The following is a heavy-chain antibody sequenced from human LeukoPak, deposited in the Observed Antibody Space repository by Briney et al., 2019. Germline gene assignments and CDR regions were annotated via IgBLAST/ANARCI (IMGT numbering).Heavy chain of an antibody. CDR2: INSDGSST. D-gene: IGHD2-2*01. V-gene: IGHV3-74*01. CDR1: GFTFSSYW. CDR3: AMSYCSSTSCYWAAGDAFDI. J-gene: IGHJ3*02. Sequence: GGSLRLSCAASGFTFSSYWMHWVRQAPGKGLVWVSRINSDGSSTSYADSVKGRFTISRDNAKNTLYLQMNSLRAEDTAVYYCAMSYCSSTSCYWAAGDAFDIWGQGTMVTVSS.